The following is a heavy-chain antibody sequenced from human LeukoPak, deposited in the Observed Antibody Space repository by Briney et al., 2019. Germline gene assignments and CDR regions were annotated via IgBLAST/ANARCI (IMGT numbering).Heavy chain of an antibody. D-gene: IGHD6-19*01. Sequence: PGGSLRLSCEASGFTFSSYAMHWVRQAPGKGLEWVALTSYDETNKYHAGPVKGRFTISRDNSKNTLYLQMNSLRVEDTAVYFCARDRGSSGWYYFDSWGPGTLVTVSS. J-gene: IGHJ4*02. V-gene: IGHV3-30-3*01. CDR2: TSYDETNK. CDR1: GFTFSSYA. CDR3: ARDRGSSGWYYFDS.